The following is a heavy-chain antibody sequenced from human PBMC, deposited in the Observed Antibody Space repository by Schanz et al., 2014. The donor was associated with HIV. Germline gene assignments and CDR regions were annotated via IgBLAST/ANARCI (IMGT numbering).Heavy chain of an antibody. V-gene: IGHV3-23*04. CDR2: ISDSGDGT. Sequence: VQLGQSGGGVVQPGRSLRLSCAASGFTFYTYAMTWVRQAPGKGLEWVSTISDSGDGTYYADSMKGRVTISRDNSKNILYLQMNSLRAEDTALYYCARDPYCRTTSCYSTAFDLWGQGTLVTVSS. CDR1: GFTFYTYA. D-gene: IGHD2-2*01. CDR3: ARDPYCRTTSCYSTAFDL. J-gene: IGHJ3*01.